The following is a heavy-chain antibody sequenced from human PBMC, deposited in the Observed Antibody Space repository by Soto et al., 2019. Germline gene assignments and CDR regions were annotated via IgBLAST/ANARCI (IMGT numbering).Heavy chain of an antibody. J-gene: IGHJ4*02. CDR3: VNGRVHDGGGDY. Sequence: QVQLVESGGGVVQPGRSLRLSCAASGFTFSSYGMHWVRQAPGKGLEWVAVISYDGSNKYYADSVKGRFTISRDNSKNTLYLQMNSLRAEDTAVDYGVNGRVHDGGGDYWGQGTLVTVSS. D-gene: IGHD1-1*01. CDR2: ISYDGSNK. CDR1: GFTFSSYG. V-gene: IGHV3-30*18.